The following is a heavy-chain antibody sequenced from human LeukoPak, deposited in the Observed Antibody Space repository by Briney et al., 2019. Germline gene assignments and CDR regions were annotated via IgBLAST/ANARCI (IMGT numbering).Heavy chain of an antibody. CDR3: ARGLHYDFWSFGT. V-gene: IGHV1-8*01. CDR1: GYTFTSYD. Sequence: ASVKVSCKASGYTFTSYDINWMRQATGQGLEWMGWMSPNSGNTGYAQKFQGRVTMTRDTSISTAYMELSSLRAEDTAVYYCARGLHYDFWSFGTWGQGTLVTVSS. CDR2: MSPNSGNT. D-gene: IGHD3-3*01. J-gene: IGHJ4*02.